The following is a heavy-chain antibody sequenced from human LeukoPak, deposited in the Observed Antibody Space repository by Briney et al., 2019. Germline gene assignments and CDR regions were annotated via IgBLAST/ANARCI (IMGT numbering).Heavy chain of an antibody. CDR3: AKTQRLIDFFDS. V-gene: IGHV3-30*18. CDR1: GFTFNSYG. Sequence: PGGSLTLSCVGTGFTFNSYGMHWVRQAPGKGLEWVAVVSFDGYNKYYAESVKGRFTISRDNPGRSVHLQMNSLTSEDTAVYFCAKTQRLIDFFDSWGQGILVTVSP. J-gene: IGHJ4*02. D-gene: IGHD1-1*01. CDR2: VSFDGYNK.